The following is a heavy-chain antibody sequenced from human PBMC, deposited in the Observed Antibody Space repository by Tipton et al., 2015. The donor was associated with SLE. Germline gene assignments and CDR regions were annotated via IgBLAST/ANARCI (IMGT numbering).Heavy chain of an antibody. Sequence: TLSLTCAVYGGSFSGYYWSWIRQPPGKGLEWIGEINHSGSTNYNPSLKSRVTMSVDMSKNQFSLKLSSVTAADTAVYYCAAYCSTISCYHYYGLDVWGQGTTVTVSS. CDR3: AAYCSTISCYHYYGLDV. CDR1: GGSFSGYY. J-gene: IGHJ6*02. CDR2: INHSGST. D-gene: IGHD2-2*01. V-gene: IGHV4-34*01.